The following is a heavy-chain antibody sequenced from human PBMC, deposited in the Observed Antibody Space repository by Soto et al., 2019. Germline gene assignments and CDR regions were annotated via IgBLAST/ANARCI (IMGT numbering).Heavy chain of an antibody. J-gene: IGHJ4*02. V-gene: IGHV3-33*01. CDR3: ARDRGTGARLPCDY. CDR2: ILYDGSEK. Sequence: QVQLVESGGGVVQPGRSLRLSCAASGFTFSSYGMHWVRQAPGKGLEWMAFILYDGSEKYYADSVKGRFTISRDNSKNTLYLQMNNLRDDDTAIYYCARDRGTGARLPCDYWGQGTLVTVSS. D-gene: IGHD7-27*01. CDR1: GFTFSSYG.